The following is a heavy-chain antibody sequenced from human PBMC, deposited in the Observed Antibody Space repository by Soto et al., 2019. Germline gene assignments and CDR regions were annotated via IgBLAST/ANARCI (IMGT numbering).Heavy chain of an antibody. CDR3: ARLGFGELKFDRRAWGGMDV. CDR2: IYPGDSDT. V-gene: IGHV5-51*01. CDR1: GYSFPTYW. D-gene: IGHD3-10*01. Sequence: GESLKISCKGSGYSFPTYWIGWVRQMPGKGLEWMGIIYPGDSDTRYSPSFQGQVTISADKSNSTAYLQWRSLKASDTAMYYCARLGFGELKFDRRAWGGMDVWGQGTTVTVSS. J-gene: IGHJ6*02.